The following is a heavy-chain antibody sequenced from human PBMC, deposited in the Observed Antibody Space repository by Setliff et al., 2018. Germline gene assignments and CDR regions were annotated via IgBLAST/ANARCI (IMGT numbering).Heavy chain of an antibody. J-gene: IGHJ3*02. CDR3: ARDSDVPYCGGDCYPEI. D-gene: IGHD2-21*02. CDR2: INYSGKT. CDR1: GGSISTYNYY. Sequence: SETLSLTCTVSGGSISTYNYYWGWIRQPPGKGLERIGSINYSGKTYYNPSLRSRLTISVDTSENQFSLKLSSVPAADTAVYYCARDSDVPYCGGDCYPEIWGQGTMVTVSS. V-gene: IGHV4-39*02.